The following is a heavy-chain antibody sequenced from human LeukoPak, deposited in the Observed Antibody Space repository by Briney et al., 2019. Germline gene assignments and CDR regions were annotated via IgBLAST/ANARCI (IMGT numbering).Heavy chain of an antibody. CDR1: GGSISNYY. V-gene: IGHV4-59*01. CDR3: ARLRGNYFPDY. D-gene: IGHD4-11*01. CDR2: IYYSGST. J-gene: IGHJ4*02. Sequence: PSETLSLTCAVSGGSISNYYWTWIRKPPAQGLDWIAYIYYSGSTNYNPSLKSRVTISVDTSKNQFSLTLSSVTAADTAVYYCARLRGNYFPDYWGQGTLVTVSS.